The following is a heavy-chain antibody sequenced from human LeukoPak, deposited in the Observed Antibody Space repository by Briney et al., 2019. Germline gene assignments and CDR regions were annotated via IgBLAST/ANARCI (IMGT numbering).Heavy chain of an antibody. D-gene: IGHD2-21*01. J-gene: IGHJ4*02. Sequence: GGSLRLSCAASGFTFSSYAMSWVRQAPGKGLEWVSAISGSGGSTYYADSVKGRFTISRDNSKNTLYLQMNSLRAEDTAVYYCAKAPRVLCGGDYYSGHWGQGTLVTVSS. CDR2: ISGSGGST. CDR3: AKAPRVLCGGDYYSGH. V-gene: IGHV3-23*01. CDR1: GFTFSSYA.